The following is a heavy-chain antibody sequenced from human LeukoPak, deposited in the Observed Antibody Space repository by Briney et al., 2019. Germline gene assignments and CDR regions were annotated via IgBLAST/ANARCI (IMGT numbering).Heavy chain of an antibody. CDR3: AKRGPYDILTGYYYFDY. V-gene: IGHV3-30*18. D-gene: IGHD3-9*01. CDR2: ISYDGSNK. Sequence: PGGSLRLSCAASGFTFSSYGMHWVRQAPGKGLEWVAVISYDGSNKYYADSVKGRFTISRDNSKNTLHLQMNSLRAEDTAVYYCAKRGPYDILTGYYYFDYWGQGTLVTVSS. J-gene: IGHJ4*02. CDR1: GFTFSSYG.